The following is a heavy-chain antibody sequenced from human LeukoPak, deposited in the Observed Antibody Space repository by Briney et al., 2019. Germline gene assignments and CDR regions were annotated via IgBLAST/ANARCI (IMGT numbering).Heavy chain of an antibody. V-gene: IGHV3-7*01. Sequence: GGSLRLSCAASGLTFSRSWMHWVRQAPGKGLEWVSAIKEDGSHKDYVASVRGRFTVSRDNARNSLYLQMSSLRPDDTAVYYCSTGGPMDSSWGQGALVIVS. CDR3: STGGPMDSS. CDR2: IKEDGSHK. CDR1: GLTFSRSW. D-gene: IGHD2-2*03. J-gene: IGHJ4*02.